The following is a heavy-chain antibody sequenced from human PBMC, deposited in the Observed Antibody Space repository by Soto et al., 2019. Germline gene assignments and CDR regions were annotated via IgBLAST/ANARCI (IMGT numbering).Heavy chain of an antibody. CDR2: ISYDGSNK. Sequence: QVQLVESGGGVVQPGRSLRLSCAASGFTFSSYGMHWVRQAPGKGLEWVAVISYDGSNKYYADSVKGRFTISRDNSKNTLYLQMNSLRAEDTAVYYCAKNFLWFGEPDDAFDIWGQGTMVTVSS. J-gene: IGHJ3*02. CDR3: AKNFLWFGEPDDAFDI. D-gene: IGHD3-10*01. V-gene: IGHV3-30*18. CDR1: GFTFSSYG.